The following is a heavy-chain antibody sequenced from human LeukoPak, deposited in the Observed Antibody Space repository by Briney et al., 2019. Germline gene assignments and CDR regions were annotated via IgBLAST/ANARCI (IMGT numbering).Heavy chain of an antibody. CDR1: GFTFGDYA. CDR3: AKAPSYSSSSHLDY. V-gene: IGHV3-23*01. D-gene: IGHD6-6*01. Sequence: GGSLRLSCTASGFTFGDYAMSWFRQAPGKGLEWVSAISGSGGSTYYADSVKGRFTISRDNSKNTLYLQMNSLRAEDTAVYYCAKAPSYSSSSHLDYWGQGTLVTVSS. CDR2: ISGSGGST. J-gene: IGHJ4*02.